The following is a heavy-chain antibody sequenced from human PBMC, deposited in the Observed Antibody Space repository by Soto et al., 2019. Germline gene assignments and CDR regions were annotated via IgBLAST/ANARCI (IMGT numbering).Heavy chain of an antibody. Sequence: QVQLVESGGGVVQPGRSLRLSCAASGFTFSSYAMHWVRQAPGKGLEWVAVISYDGSNKYYADYVKGRFTISRDNSKNTLYLQMNGLRAEDTAVYYCARASDRIFDAFDIWGQGTMVTVSS. CDR3: ARASDRIFDAFDI. J-gene: IGHJ3*02. V-gene: IGHV3-30-3*01. CDR2: ISYDGSNK. D-gene: IGHD3-9*01. CDR1: GFTFSSYA.